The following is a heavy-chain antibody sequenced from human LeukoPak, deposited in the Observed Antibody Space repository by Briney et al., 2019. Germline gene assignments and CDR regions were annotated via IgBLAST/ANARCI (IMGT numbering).Heavy chain of an antibody. CDR2: TRNKANSYTT. J-gene: IGHJ4*02. Sequence: PGGSLRLSCAASGFTFSDHYMDWVRQAPGKGLEWVGRTRNKANSYTTEYAASVKGRFTISRDDSKNSLYLQMNSLKTEDTAVYYCARANLYYYDSSGYRADYFDYWGQGTLVTVSS. V-gene: IGHV3-72*01. CDR3: ARANLYYYDSSGYRADYFDY. D-gene: IGHD3-22*01. CDR1: GFTFSDHY.